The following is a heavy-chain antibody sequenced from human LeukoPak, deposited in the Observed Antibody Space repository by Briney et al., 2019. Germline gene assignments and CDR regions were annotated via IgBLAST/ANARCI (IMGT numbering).Heavy chain of an antibody. D-gene: IGHD3-10*01. CDR1: GGSFSGYY. CDR3: ARGSRITMVRGVIIRATTHYYYMDV. J-gene: IGHJ6*03. Sequence: SETLSLTCAVYGGSFSGYYWSWVRQPPGKGLEWIGEINHSGSTNYNPSLKSRATISVDTSKNQFSLKLSSVTAADTAVYYCARGSRITMVRGVIIRATTHYYYMDVWGKGTTVTVSS. CDR2: INHSGST. V-gene: IGHV4-34*01.